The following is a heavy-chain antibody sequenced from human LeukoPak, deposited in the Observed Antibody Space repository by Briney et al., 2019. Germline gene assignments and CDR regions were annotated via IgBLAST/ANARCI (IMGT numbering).Heavy chain of an antibody. V-gene: IGHV3-15*01. D-gene: IGHD2-2*02. CDR1: GFTFSSYG. J-gene: IGHJ4*02. Sequence: PGRSLRLSCAASGFTFSSYGMHWVRQAPGKGLEWVGRIKSKTDGGTTDYAAPVKGRFTISRDDSKNTLYLQMNSLKTEDTAVYYCTTGDIVVVPAAIRVRLWGQGTLVTVSS. CDR2: IKSKTDGGTT. CDR3: TTGDIVVVPAAIRVRL.